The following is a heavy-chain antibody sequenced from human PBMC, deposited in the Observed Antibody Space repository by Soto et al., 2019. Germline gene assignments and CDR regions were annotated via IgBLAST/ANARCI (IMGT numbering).Heavy chain of an antibody. D-gene: IGHD1-26*01. CDR2: IYPGDSDI. V-gene: IGHV5-51*01. J-gene: IGHJ6*02. Sequence: GESLKISCKGSGYSFSRYWTGWVRQMPRKGLEWMGIIYPGDSDIRYSPSFQGQVTISADTSISTAYLQCSSLKASDSAIYYCARRRGSGSDYYYNYGMGVWGQGTTVTVSS. CDR3: ARRRGSGSDYYYNYGMGV. CDR1: GYSFSRYW.